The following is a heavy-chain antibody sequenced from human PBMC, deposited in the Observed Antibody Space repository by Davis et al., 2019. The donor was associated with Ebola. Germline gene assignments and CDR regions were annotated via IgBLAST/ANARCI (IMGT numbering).Heavy chain of an antibody. CDR1: GYTFTSYA. CDR3: ARGPFPGYYYYYYYMDV. J-gene: IGHJ6*03. Sequence: ASVKVSCKASGYTFTSYAMHWVRQAPGQRLEWMGWINAGNGNTKYSQKFQGRVTITRDTSASTAYMELSSLRSEDTAVYYCARGPFPGYYYYYYYMDVWGKGTTVTVSS. D-gene: IGHD3-16*01. V-gene: IGHV1-3*01. CDR2: INAGNGNT.